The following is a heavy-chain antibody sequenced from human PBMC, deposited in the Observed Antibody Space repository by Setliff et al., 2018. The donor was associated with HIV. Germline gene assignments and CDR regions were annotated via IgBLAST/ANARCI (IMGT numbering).Heavy chain of an antibody. J-gene: IGHJ3*02. D-gene: IGHD1-26*01. Sequence: SETLSLTCAVSGVSISSGSYYWSWIRQPAGKGLEWIGHIYTSGTTNYNPSLKSRVTISLDTSNNQFSLKLSSVTAADTAVYYCARRVIVGAISDVFDIWGQGTLVTVSS. V-gene: IGHV4-61*09. CDR3: ARRVIVGAISDVFDI. CDR2: IYTSGTT. CDR1: GVSISSGSYY.